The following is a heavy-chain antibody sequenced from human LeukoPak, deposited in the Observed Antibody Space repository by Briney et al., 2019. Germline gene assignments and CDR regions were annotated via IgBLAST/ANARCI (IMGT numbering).Heavy chain of an antibody. Sequence: SETLSLTCTVSGYSISTGYYWDWIRQPPGKGLEWIGTFYHGGSTYYNPSLKSRVTISVDTSKNQFSLNLTSVTAADTAVYYCARVLFTEEDAFDIWGQGTMVTVSS. V-gene: IGHV4-38-2*02. CDR3: ARVLFTEEDAFDI. J-gene: IGHJ3*02. CDR2: FYHGGST. CDR1: GYSISTGYY.